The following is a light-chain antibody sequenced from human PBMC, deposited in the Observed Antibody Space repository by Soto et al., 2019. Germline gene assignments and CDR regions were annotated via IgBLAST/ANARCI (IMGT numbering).Light chain of an antibody. CDR3: QQYYSTPIT. V-gene: IGKV4-1*01. CDR1: QSVLFNSNNNNY. Sequence: DFVMTQSPDSLAVSLGERATINCKASQSVLFNSNNNNYLAWYQQKPGQPPKLLIYWASTRESGVPDRFRGSGSGTDFTLTIDSLQAEDVAVYYCQQYYSTPITFGQGTRLEIK. J-gene: IGKJ5*01. CDR2: WAS.